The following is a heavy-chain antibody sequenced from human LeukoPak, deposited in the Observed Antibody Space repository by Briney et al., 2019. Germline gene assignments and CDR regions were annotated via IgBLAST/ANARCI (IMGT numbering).Heavy chain of an antibody. CDR2: IYYSGST. CDR3: ARRPSGYRGVGGFDP. D-gene: IGHD3-22*01. J-gene: IGHJ5*02. CDR1: GGSISSHY. V-gene: IGHV4-59*11. Sequence: SETLSLTCTVSGGSISSHYWSWIRQPPGKGLEWIGYIYYSGSTNYNPSLKSRVTISVDTSKNQFPLKLSSVTAAGTAVYYCARRPSGYRGVGGFDPWGQGTLVTVSS.